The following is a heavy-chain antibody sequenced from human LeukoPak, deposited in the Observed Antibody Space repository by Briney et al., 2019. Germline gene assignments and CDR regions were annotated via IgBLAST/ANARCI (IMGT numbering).Heavy chain of an antibody. CDR1: GSTFTSFA. Sequence: RASVKVSCKASGSTFTSFAFSWVRQAPGQGLEWMGWISPYNGNAKYAQNLQGRVTMTADTSTRTVYMELRRLRSDDTAVYYCARHPRIVWFGELSPASYSYNYMDVWGKGTTVTVSS. J-gene: IGHJ6*03. D-gene: IGHD3-10*01. V-gene: IGHV1-18*01. CDR3: ARHPRIVWFGELSPASYSYNYMDV. CDR2: ISPYNGNA.